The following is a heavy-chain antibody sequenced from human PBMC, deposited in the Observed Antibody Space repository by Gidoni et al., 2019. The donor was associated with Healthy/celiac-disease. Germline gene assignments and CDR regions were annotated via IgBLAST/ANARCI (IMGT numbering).Heavy chain of an antibody. CDR3: ARGRGARDLGYCSSTSCYKYYYYYMDV. V-gene: IGHV1-69*06. J-gene: IGHJ6*03. CDR2: IIPIFGTA. CDR1: GGTFSSYA. D-gene: IGHD2-2*01. Sequence: QVQLVQSGAEVKKPGSSEKVSCKASGGTFSSYAISWVRQDPGQGLEWMGGIIPIFGTANYAQKFQGRVTITADKSTSTAYMELSSLRSEDTAVYYCARGRGARDLGYCSSTSCYKYYYYYMDVWGKGTTVTVSS.